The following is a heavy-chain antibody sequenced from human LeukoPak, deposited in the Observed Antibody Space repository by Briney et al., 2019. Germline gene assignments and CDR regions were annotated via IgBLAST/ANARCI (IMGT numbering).Heavy chain of an antibody. Sequence: GGSLRLSCAASGFTFSTYWMNWVRQAPGKGLEWVSTINGGGVNTHYADSVGGRFTISRDNSKDTLFLQMNSLRDEDTAVYYCAKDLYSNYGPADYWGQGNLVAVSS. D-gene: IGHD4-11*01. V-gene: IGHV3-23*01. J-gene: IGHJ4*02. CDR2: INGGGVNT. CDR1: GFTFSTYW. CDR3: AKDLYSNYGPADY.